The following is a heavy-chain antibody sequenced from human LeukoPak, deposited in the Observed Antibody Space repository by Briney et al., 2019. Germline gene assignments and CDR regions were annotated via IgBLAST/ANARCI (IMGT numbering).Heavy chain of an antibody. D-gene: IGHD2-2*01. CDR2: IYTSGST. Sequence: PSETLSLTCTVSGGSISSYYWSWIRQPAGKGLEWIGRIYTSGSTNYNPSLKSRVTMSVDTSKNQFSLKLSSVTAADTAVYYCATDVVPAAMDEYYYYYGMDVWGQGTTVTVSS. CDR1: GGSISSYY. V-gene: IGHV4-4*07. J-gene: IGHJ6*02. CDR3: ATDVVPAAMDEYYYYYGMDV.